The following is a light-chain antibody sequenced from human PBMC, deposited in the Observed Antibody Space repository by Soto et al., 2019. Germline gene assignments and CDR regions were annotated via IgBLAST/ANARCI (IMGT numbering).Light chain of an antibody. J-gene: IGKJ5*01. CDR1: QSVSSSY. CDR2: GAS. Sequence: EIVLSQSPCALSLSPGERATLSCRASQSVSSSYLAWYQQKPGQASRLLIYGASSRATGIPDRFSGSGSGTDFTLTISRLEPEDAAVYYCQQRSNWPPITFGQGTRLEIK. V-gene: IGKV3D-20*02. CDR3: QQRSNWPPIT.